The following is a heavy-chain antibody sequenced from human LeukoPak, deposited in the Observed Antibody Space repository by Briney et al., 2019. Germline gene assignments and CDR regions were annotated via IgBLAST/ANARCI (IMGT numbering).Heavy chain of an antibody. V-gene: IGHV3-23*01. CDR2: ISERGGST. CDR3: AKRGVVIRGILVIGYHQEAYHYDF. D-gene: IGHD3-10*01. CDR1: GISLSNYA. Sequence: GGSLRLSCVVSGISLSNYAMTWVRQAPGKGLEWVSYISERGGSTTYADSVKGRFTISRDTSLNTLYLPMNNLRAEDTAVYFCAKRGVVIRGILVIGYHQEAYHYDFWGQGVLVTVSS. J-gene: IGHJ4*02.